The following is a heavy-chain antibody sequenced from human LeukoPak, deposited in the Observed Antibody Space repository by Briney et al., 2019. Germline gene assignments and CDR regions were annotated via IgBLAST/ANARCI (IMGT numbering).Heavy chain of an antibody. CDR3: ARGSYGDYGFESSALD. V-gene: IGHV4-4*07. D-gene: IGHD4-17*01. J-gene: IGHJ4*02. CDR1: GGSISSYY. Sequence: SETLSLTCTVSGGSISSYYWSWIRQPAGKGLEWIGRIYTSGNTNYNPSLKSRVTMSVDTSKNQFSLKLSSVTAADTAVYYCARGSYGDYGFESSALDWGQGTLVTVSS. CDR2: IYTSGNT.